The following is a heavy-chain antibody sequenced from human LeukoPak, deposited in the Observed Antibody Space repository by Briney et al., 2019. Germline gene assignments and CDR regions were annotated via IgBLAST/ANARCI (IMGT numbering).Heavy chain of an antibody. J-gene: IGHJ4*02. CDR3: AREYYDYVWGSYRYTGHFDY. Sequence: PGGSLRLSCAASGFTFSTFSMNWVRQAPGKGLEWVSSISGRSNYIFYADSVKGRFTISRDNAKNSLYLQMNSLRAEDTAVYYCAREYYDYVWGSYRYTGHFDYWGQGTLVTVSS. CDR1: GFTFSTFS. CDR2: ISGRSNYI. D-gene: IGHD3-16*02. V-gene: IGHV3-21*01.